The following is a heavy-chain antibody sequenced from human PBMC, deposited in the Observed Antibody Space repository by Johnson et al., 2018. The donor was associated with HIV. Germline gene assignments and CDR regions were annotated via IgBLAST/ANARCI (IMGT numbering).Heavy chain of an antibody. Sequence: QVQLVESGGGLVKPGGYLRLSCAASGFNFRDYYMNWIRQAPGKGLEWLSYISSSGSDIFYADSVKGRFTISRDNGKNSVFLQMNSLTAEDTAVFYCARAPYNWNSGLFDALDIWGQGTMVTVSS. CDR3: ARAPYNWNSGLFDALDI. V-gene: IGHV3-11*04. CDR2: ISSSGSDI. CDR1: GFNFRDYY. J-gene: IGHJ3*02. D-gene: IGHD1-7*01.